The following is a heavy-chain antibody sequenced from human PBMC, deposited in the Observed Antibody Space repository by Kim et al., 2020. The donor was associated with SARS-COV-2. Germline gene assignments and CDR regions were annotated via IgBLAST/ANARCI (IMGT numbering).Heavy chain of an antibody. CDR2: ST. D-gene: IGHD4-4*01. J-gene: IGHJ4*02. Sequence: STYYNPSLKSRVTISVDTSKNQFSLKLSSVTAADTAVYYCARGVVTTFDYWGQGTLVTVSS. V-gene: IGHV4-31*02. CDR3: ARGVVTTFDY.